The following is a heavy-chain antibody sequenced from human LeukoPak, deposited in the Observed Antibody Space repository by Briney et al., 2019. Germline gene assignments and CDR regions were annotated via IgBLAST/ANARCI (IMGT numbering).Heavy chain of an antibody. V-gene: IGHV3-48*01. CDR2: ISSSSSTI. J-gene: IGHJ4*02. CDR3: AKQYYDSSGSDY. Sequence: PGGSLRLSCAASGFTFSSYSMNWVRQAPGKGLEWVSYISSSSSTIYYADSVKGRFTISRDNSKNTLYLQMNSLRAEDTAVYYCAKQYYDSSGSDYWGQGTLVTVSS. CDR1: GFTFSSYS. D-gene: IGHD3-22*01.